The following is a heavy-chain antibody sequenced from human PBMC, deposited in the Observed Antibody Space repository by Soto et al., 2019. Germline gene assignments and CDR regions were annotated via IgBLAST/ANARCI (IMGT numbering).Heavy chain of an antibody. CDR2: IYQSGST. V-gene: IGHV4-30-2*01. CDR1: GASISSGGYS. Sequence: QLLLQESGSGLVKPSQTLSLTCVVSGASISSGGYSWSWIRQPPGKGLEWIGYIYQSGSTYNNSSLKCRVTISVDRSKNQFSLKLSSVTAADTAVYYCARAPGYSGNWFDPWGQGTLVTVSS. D-gene: IGHD1-26*01. J-gene: IGHJ5*02. CDR3: ARAPGYSGNWFDP.